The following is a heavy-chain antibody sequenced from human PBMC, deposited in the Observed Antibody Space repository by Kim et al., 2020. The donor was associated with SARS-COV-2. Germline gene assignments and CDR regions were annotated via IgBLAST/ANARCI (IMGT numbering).Heavy chain of an antibody. J-gene: IGHJ4*02. Sequence: SETLSLTCTVSGGSISSGGYYWSWIRQHPGKGLEWIGYIYYSGSTYYNPSLKSRVTISVDTSNNQFSLKLSSVTAADTAVYYCARSSGKGLRFLEWPITGIDYWGQGTLVTVSS. CDR1: GGSISSGGYY. CDR3: ARSSGKGLRFLEWPITGIDY. V-gene: IGHV4-31*03. D-gene: IGHD3-3*01. CDR2: IYYSGST.